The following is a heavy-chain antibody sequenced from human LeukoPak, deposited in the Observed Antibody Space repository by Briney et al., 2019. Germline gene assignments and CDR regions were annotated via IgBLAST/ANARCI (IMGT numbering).Heavy chain of an antibody. J-gene: IGHJ4*02. D-gene: IGHD2-2*01. Sequence: GGSLRLSCAASGFTFSSYAMSWVRQAPGKGLEWVSAIGGSGSSTYYADSVKGRFTISRDNSKNTLYLQMNSPRAEDTAAYYCAKPYRDCSSTSCYFSFDYWGQGTLVTVSS. CDR2: IGGSGSST. CDR1: GFTFSSYA. V-gene: IGHV3-23*01. CDR3: AKPYRDCSSTSCYFSFDY.